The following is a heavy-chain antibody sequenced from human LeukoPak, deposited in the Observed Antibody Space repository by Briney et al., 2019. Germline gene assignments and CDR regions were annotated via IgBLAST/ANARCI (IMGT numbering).Heavy chain of an antibody. CDR2: IYYDGSNK. Sequence: GRSLRLSCAASGFTFSSHGIHWVRQAPGKGLEWVALIYYDGSNKYYADSVKGRFTISRDNSKNTLHLQINNLRAEDAGVYYCARPRGFCSGGDCYADYGMDVWGQGTTVTVSS. V-gene: IGHV3-33*01. CDR1: GFTFSSHG. CDR3: ARPRGFCSGGDCYADYGMDV. D-gene: IGHD2-21*02. J-gene: IGHJ6*02.